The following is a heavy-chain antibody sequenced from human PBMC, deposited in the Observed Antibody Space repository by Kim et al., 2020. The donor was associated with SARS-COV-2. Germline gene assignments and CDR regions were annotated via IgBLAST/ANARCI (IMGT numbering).Heavy chain of an antibody. V-gene: IGHV4-34*01. D-gene: IGHD3-9*01. J-gene: IGHJ4*02. CDR3: ARSGGYFDWLFFGWGY. Sequence: SETLSLTCAVYGGSFSGYYWSWIRQPPGKGLEWIGEINHSGSTNYNPSLKSRVTISVDTSKNQFSLKLSSVTAADTAVYYCARSGGYFDWLFFGWGYWGQGTLVTVSS. CDR2: INHSGST. CDR1: GGSFSGYY.